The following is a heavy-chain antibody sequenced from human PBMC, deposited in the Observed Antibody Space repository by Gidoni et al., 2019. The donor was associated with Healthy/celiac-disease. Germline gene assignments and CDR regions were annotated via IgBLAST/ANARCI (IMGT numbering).Heavy chain of an antibody. Sequence: EVQLLESGGGLVQPGGSLRISCAASGSPFSSYALSWARQDPGKGLPWVSPISGSGGSTYYADSVKGRFTISRDNSKNTLYLQMNSLRAEDTAVYYCAKDRIAVAGRRGGNYFDYWGQGTLVTVSS. D-gene: IGHD6-19*01. CDR2: ISGSGGST. CDR3: AKDRIAVAGRRGGNYFDY. V-gene: IGHV3-23*01. J-gene: IGHJ4*02. CDR1: GSPFSSYA.